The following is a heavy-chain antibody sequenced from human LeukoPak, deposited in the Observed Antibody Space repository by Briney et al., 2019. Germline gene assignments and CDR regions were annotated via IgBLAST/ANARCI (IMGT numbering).Heavy chain of an antibody. J-gene: IGHJ3*02. CDR1: GGSISSGGYY. CDR3: ARRARGAFDI. Sequence: SQTLSLTCTVSGGSISSGGYYWSWIRQPPGKGLEWIGYIYHSGSTYYNPSLKSRVTISVDRSKNQFSLKLSSVTAADTAVYYCARRARGAFDIWGQGTMATVSS. V-gene: IGHV4-30-2*01. CDR2: IYHSGST.